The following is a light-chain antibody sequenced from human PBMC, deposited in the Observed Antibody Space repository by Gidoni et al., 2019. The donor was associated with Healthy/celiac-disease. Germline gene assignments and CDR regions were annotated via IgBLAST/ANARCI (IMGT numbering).Light chain of an antibody. CDR2: SNN. V-gene: IGLV1-44*01. CDR3: AAWDDSLNGTG. Sequence: QSVLTQPPSASGTPGQRVTISCSGSSSNIGSNTVNWYQQLPGTAPKLRIYSNNQRPSGVPDRFSGSKSGTSASLAISGLQSEDEADYYCAAWDDSLNGTGFGGGTKLTVL. J-gene: IGLJ3*02. CDR1: SSNIGSNT.